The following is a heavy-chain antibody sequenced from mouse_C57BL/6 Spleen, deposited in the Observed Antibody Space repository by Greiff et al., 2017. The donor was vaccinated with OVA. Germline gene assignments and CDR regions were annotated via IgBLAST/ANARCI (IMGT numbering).Heavy chain of an antibody. J-gene: IGHJ2*01. CDR1: GYTFTDYY. CDR3: ARYYSNLDFDY. D-gene: IGHD2-5*01. CDR2: INPNNGGT. Sequence: EVQLQQSGPELVKPGASVKISCKASGYTFTDYYMNWVKQSHGKSLEWIGDINPNNGGTSYNQKFKGKATLTVDKSSSTAYMELRSLTSEDSAVYYCARYYSNLDFDYWGQGTTLTVSS. V-gene: IGHV1-26*01.